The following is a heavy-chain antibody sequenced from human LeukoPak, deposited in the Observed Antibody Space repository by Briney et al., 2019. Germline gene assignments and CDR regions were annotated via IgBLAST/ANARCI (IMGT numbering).Heavy chain of an antibody. J-gene: IGHJ4*02. CDR3: ARSHYDFWSGYPPNFDY. CDR1: GFTFCDYY. V-gene: IGHV3-11*04. CDR2: VSSSGSTI. Sequence: GGSLRLSCAASGFTFCDYYMSWIRQAPGKGLEWVSYVSSSGSTIYYADSVKGRFTISRDNAKNSLYLQMDSLRAEDTAVYYCARSHYDFWSGYPPNFDYWGQGTLVTVSS. D-gene: IGHD3-3*01.